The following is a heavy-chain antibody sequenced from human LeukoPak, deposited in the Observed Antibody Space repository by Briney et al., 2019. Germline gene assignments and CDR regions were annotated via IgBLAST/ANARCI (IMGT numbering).Heavy chain of an antibody. CDR2: IYYSGST. J-gene: IGHJ3*02. D-gene: IGHD3-3*01. Sequence: SETLSLTCTVSGGSISSYCWSWIRQPPGKGLEWIGYIYYSGSTNYNPSLKSRVTISVDTSKNQFSLKLSSVTAADTAVYYCARDRGITIFGVVNGAFDIWGQGTMVTVSS. V-gene: IGHV4-59*01. CDR1: GGSISSYC. CDR3: ARDRGITIFGVVNGAFDI.